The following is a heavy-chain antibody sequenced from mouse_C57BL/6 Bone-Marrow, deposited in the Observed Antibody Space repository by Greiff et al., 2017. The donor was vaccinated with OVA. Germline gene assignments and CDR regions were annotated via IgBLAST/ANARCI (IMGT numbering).Heavy chain of an antibody. J-gene: IGHJ4*01. V-gene: IGHV5-9-1*02. Sequence: DVMLVESGEGLVKPGGSLKLSCAASGFTFSSYAMSWVRQTPEKRLEWVAYISSGGDYIYYADTLKGRVTISRDNARNTLYLQRSSLKSEDTAMYYCTRLLDAMDYWGQGTSVTVSS. D-gene: IGHD2-1*01. CDR3: TRLLDAMDY. CDR2: ISSGGDYI. CDR1: GFTFSSYA.